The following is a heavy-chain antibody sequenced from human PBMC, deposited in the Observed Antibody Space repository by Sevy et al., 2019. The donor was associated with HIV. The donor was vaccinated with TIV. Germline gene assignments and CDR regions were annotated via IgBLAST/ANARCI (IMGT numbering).Heavy chain of an antibody. CDR2: INPNSGGT. CDR1: GYTFTGYY. D-gene: IGHD3-16*02. J-gene: IGHJ6*02. CDR3: ARDPEYDYVWWSYLSFGIDV. Sequence: ASVKVSCKASGYTFTGYYMHWVRQAPGQGLEWMGWINPNSGGTNYAQKFQGRVTMTRETSISTAYMELSRLRSDDTAGYYCARDPEYDYVWWSYLSFGIDVWGQGTTVTVSS. V-gene: IGHV1-2*02.